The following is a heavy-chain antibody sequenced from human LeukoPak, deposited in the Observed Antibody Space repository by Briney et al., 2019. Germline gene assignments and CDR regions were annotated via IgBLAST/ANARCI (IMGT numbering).Heavy chain of an antibody. CDR2: IYSGGST. CDR3: ARETIVVVPAAIGMDV. CDR1: GFTVSSNY. V-gene: IGHV3-53*04. Sequence: GSLRLSCAASGFTVSSNYMSWVRQAPGKGLEWVSVIYSGGSTYYADSVKGRFTISRHNSKNTLYLQMNSLRAEDTAVYYCARETIVVVPAAIGMDVWGQGTTVTVSS. D-gene: IGHD2-2*02. J-gene: IGHJ6*02.